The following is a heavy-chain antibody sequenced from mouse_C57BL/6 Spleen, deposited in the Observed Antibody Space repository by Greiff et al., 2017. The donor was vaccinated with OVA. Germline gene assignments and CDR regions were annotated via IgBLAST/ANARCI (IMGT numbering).Heavy chain of an antibody. CDR2: IDPSDSYT. V-gene: IGHV1-50*01. D-gene: IGHD2-5*01. CDR1: GYTFTSYW. CDR3: ARYNYSNEDYYAMDY. Sequence: QVQLQQPGAELVKPGASVKLSCKASGYTFTSYWMQWVKQRPGQGLEWIGEIDPSDSYTNYNQKFKGKATLTVDTSSSTAYMQLSSLTSEYSAVYYCARYNYSNEDYYAMDYWGQGTSVTVSS. J-gene: IGHJ4*01.